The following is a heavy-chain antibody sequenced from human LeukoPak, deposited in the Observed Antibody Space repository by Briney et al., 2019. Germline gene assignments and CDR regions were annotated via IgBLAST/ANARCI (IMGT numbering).Heavy chain of an antibody. J-gene: IGHJ4*02. CDR2: ISSSSYI. D-gene: IGHD2-2*02. CDR3: ARGGYCSSTSCYMEYYFDY. V-gene: IGHV3-21*01. Sequence: GGSLRLPCAASGFTFSSYSMNWVRQAPGKGLEWVSSISSSSYIYYADSVKGRFTISRDNAKNSLYLQMNSLRAEDTAVYYCARGGYCSSTSCYMEYYFDYWGQGTLVTVSS. CDR1: GFTFSSYS.